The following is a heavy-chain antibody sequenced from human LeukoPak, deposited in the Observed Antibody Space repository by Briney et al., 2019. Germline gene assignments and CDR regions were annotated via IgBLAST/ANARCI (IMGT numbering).Heavy chain of an antibody. V-gene: IGHV4-4*07. Sequence: SETLSLTCTVSGGSIRSYYWTWIRQPAGKGLEWIGRIYTSGSTNYNPSLKSRVTMSVDTSKKQFSLQLSSVTAADTAVYYCSRENGAFSPFGYWGQGYLVTVLS. CDR3: SRENGAFSPFGY. CDR2: IYTSGST. J-gene: IGHJ4*02. D-gene: IGHD2-8*01. CDR1: GGSIRSYY.